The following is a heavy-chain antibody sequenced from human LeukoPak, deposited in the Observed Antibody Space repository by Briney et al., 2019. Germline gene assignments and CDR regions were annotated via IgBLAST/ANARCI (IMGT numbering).Heavy chain of an antibody. CDR2: IYHSGST. D-gene: IGHD4-17*01. Sequence: GSLRLSCAASGFRFTSYDMSWVRQPPGKGLEWIGEIYHSGSTNYNPSLKSRVTISVDKSKNQFSLKLSSVTAADTAVYYCASVNDYGDPLPRYMDVWGKGTAVTVSS. V-gene: IGHV4-4*02. J-gene: IGHJ6*03. CDR1: GFRFTSYDM. CDR3: ASVNDYGDPLPRYMDV.